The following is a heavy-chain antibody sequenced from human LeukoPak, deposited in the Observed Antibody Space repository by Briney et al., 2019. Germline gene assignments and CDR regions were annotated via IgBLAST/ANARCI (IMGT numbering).Heavy chain of an antibody. CDR1: GFTVSSNS. J-gene: IGHJ4*02. CDR2: IYSDNT. Sequence: GGSLRLSCTVSGFTVSSNSMSWVRQAPGKGLEWVSFIYSDNTHYSDSVKGRFTISGDNSKNTLSLQMNSLRAEDTAVYYCAKASAMIVVVSKHFDYWGQGTLVTVSS. D-gene: IGHD3-22*01. CDR3: AKASAMIVVVSKHFDY. V-gene: IGHV3-53*01.